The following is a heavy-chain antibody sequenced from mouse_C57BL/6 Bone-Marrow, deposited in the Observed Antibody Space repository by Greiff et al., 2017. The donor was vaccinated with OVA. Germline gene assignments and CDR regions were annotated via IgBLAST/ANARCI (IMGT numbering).Heavy chain of an antibody. CDR3: ARAYYFDY. CDR2: ISDGGSYT. V-gene: IGHV5-4*01. Sequence: EVHLVESGGGLVKPGGSLKLSCAASGFTFSSYAMSWVRQTPEKSLEWVATISDGGSYTYYPDNVKGRFTISRDNAKNNLYLQMSHLKSEDTAMYYCARAYYFDYWGQGTTLTVSS. CDR1: GFTFSSYA. J-gene: IGHJ2*01.